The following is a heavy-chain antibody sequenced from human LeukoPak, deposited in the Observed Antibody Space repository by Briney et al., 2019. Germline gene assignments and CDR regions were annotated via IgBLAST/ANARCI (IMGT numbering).Heavy chain of an antibody. J-gene: IGHJ5*02. CDR3: AKDRPFYCGGDCP. D-gene: IGHD2-21*02. CDR1: GFRFNTYW. Sequence: GGSLRLSCAASGFRFNTYWMSWVRQAPGKGLEWVANIKQDGNEKYYADSVKGRFTISRDNGKNPLDLQMNSLRAEDTAVYYCAKDRPFYCGGDCPWGQGTLVTVSS. V-gene: IGHV3-7*03. CDR2: IKQDGNEK.